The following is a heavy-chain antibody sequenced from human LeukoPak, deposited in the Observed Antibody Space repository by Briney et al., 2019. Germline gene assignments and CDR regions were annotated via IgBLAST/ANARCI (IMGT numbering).Heavy chain of an antibody. Sequence: GESLKISFKGSGYSFTSYWIGWVRQMPGKGREWMGIIYPGDSDTGYSPSFQGQVTISADKSISTAYLQWSSLKASDTAMYYCARLYVVVPAAILSWFDPWGQGTLVTVSS. CDR3: ARLYVVVPAAILSWFDP. CDR1: GYSFTSYW. D-gene: IGHD2-2*02. V-gene: IGHV5-51*01. J-gene: IGHJ5*02. CDR2: IYPGDSDT.